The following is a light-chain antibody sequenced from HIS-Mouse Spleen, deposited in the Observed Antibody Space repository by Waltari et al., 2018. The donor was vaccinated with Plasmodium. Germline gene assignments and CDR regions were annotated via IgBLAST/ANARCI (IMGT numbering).Light chain of an antibody. CDR3: QAWDSSTVV. V-gene: IGLV3-1*01. CDR2: QDS. J-gene: IGLJ2*01. CDR1: KLGDNY. Sequence: SYELTQPPSVSVSPGQTASITCSGDKLGDNYACWYQQKPGQSPVLVIYQDSKWPSGIPERFSGPNSGNTATLTISGTQAMDEADYYCQAWDSSTVVFGGGTKLTVL.